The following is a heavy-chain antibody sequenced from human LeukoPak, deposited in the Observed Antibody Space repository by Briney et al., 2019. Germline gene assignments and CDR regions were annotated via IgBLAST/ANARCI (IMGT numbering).Heavy chain of an antibody. CDR2: ISGNACTI. D-gene: IGHD6-19*01. CDR1: GFTFINYE. J-gene: IGHJ4*02. V-gene: IGHV3-48*03. CDR3: ARDGSDREYFDS. Sequence: PGGSLRLSCAASGFTFINYEMNWVRQAPGRGLEWVSFISGNACTIYYADSLKGRFTISRDNAKNSLYLQMNNLRAEDTAVYYCARDGSDREYFDSWGQGTLVTVSS.